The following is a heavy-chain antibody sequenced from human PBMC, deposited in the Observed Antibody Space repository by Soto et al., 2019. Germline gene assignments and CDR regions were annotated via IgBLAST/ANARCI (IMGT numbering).Heavy chain of an antibody. CDR2: IYYSGST. CDR3: ARSIVVVPAAPYNWFDP. J-gene: IGHJ5*02. V-gene: IGHV4-31*03. D-gene: IGHD2-2*01. Sequence: QVQLQESGPGLVKPSQTLSLTCTVSGGSISSGGYYWSWIRQHPGKGLEWIGYIYYSGSTYYNPSLKCRVTISVDAAKNQFSLKLSSVTAADTAVYYCARSIVVVPAAPYNWFDPWGQGTLVTVSS. CDR1: GGSISSGGYY.